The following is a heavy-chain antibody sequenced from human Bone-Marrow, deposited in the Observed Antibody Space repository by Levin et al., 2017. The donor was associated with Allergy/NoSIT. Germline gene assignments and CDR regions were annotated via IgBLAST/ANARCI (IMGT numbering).Heavy chain of an antibody. CDR3: ARVNSDITLYGMDV. V-gene: IGHV3-21*01. Sequence: PGGSLRLSCAASGFTFSSYNINWVRQAPGKGLEWVSCISSRSNYIYYADSVKGRFTITRDNVKNSLYLQMNSLRADDTAMYYCARVNSDITLYGMDVWGQGTTVTVSS. CDR2: ISSRSNYI. D-gene: IGHD2-15*01. CDR1: GFTFSSYN. J-gene: IGHJ6*02.